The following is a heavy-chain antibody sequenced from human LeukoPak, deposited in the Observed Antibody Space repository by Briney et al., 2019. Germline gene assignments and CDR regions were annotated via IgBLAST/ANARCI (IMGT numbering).Heavy chain of an antibody. J-gene: IGHJ6*04. CDR3: AELGITMIGGV. D-gene: IGHD3-10*02. CDR1: GFTFSNYN. CDR2: ITSSGTYI. Sequence: GGSLRISCAASGFTFSNYNMNWVRQAPGKTMEWVSSITSSGTYIFYADSVRGRFTISRDNAKNSLYLQMNSLRAEDTAVYYCAELGITMIGGVWGKGTTVTISS. V-gene: IGHV3-21*01.